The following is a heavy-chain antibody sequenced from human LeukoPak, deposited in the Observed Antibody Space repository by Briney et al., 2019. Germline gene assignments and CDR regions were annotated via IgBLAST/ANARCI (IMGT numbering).Heavy chain of an antibody. CDR2: IYSGGST. V-gene: IGHV3-66*02. Sequence: GGSLRLSCAASGFTVSSNYMSWVRQAPGKGLEWVSVIYSGGSTYYADSVKGRFTISRDNSKNTLYLQMNSLRAEDTAVYYCARDSPAYYYDSSGYAVPSVGMGVWGQGTTVTVSS. CDR1: GFTVSSNY. J-gene: IGHJ6*02. CDR3: ARDSPAYYYDSSGYAVPSVGMGV. D-gene: IGHD3-22*01.